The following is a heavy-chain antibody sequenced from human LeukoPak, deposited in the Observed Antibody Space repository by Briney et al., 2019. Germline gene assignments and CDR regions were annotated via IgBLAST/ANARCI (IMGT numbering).Heavy chain of an antibody. CDR3: ARPLRAMARQWLGPFDY. V-gene: IGHV3-30-3*01. CDR1: GFTFSSYA. J-gene: IGHJ4*02. Sequence: GRSLRLSCAASGFTFSSYAMHWVRQAPGKGLEWVAVISYDGSNKYYADSVKGRFTISRGNSKNTLYLQMNSLRAEDTAVYYGARPLRAMARQWLGPFDYWGQGTLVTVSS. CDR2: ISYDGSNK. D-gene: IGHD6-19*01.